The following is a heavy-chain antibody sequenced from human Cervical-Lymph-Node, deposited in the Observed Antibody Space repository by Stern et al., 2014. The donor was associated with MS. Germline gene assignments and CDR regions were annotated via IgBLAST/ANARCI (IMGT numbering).Heavy chain of an antibody. D-gene: IGHD3-10*01. CDR2: IHPNSGET. V-gene: IGHV1-2*02. CDR3: ARDGRSSYGSGSYYSSGY. Sequence: QVQLGQSGAEVKKPGDSVKVSCKASGYSFTGYFLHWVRQAPGQGLEWLGWIHPNSGETNYAQKFHGRVTMTRDSSSSTAYMELSSLRSDDTAVYYCARDGRSSYGSGSYYSSGYWGQGTLVTGSS. J-gene: IGHJ4*02. CDR1: GYSFTGYF.